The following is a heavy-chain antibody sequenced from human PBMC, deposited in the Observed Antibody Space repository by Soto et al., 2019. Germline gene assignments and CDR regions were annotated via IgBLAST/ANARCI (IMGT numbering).Heavy chain of an antibody. J-gene: IGHJ5*02. Sequence: QVQLQESGPGLVKPSEALSLICTVSGGSISNYYWTWIRQPPGKGLQWIGYVYYSGTTNYNPSLKSRVTISVDTSKNQFSLRLSSVTAADTAVYYCAKLPWAGYGGVFDPWGQGTLVTVSS. CDR1: GGSISNYY. CDR3: AKLPWAGYGGVFDP. V-gene: IGHV4-59*01. CDR2: VYYSGTT. D-gene: IGHD2-8*02.